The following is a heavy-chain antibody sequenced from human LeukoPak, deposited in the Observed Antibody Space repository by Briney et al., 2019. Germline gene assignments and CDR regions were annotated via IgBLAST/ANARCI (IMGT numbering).Heavy chain of an antibody. CDR1: GFTFSSYA. Sequence: QSGGSLRLSCAASGFTFSSYAMHWVRQAPGKGLEWVAVISYDGSNKYYADSVKGRFTISRDNSKNTLYLQMNSLRAEDTAVYYCARDYQVPAALDVWGKGTTVTVSS. V-gene: IGHV3-30-3*01. D-gene: IGHD2-2*01. CDR3: ARDYQVPAALDV. CDR2: ISYDGSNK. J-gene: IGHJ6*04.